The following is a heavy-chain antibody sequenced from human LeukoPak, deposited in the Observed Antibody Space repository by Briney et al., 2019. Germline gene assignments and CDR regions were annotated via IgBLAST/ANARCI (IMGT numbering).Heavy chain of an antibody. V-gene: IGHV4-59*11. D-gene: IGHD3-16*01. CDR2: FHNSGTS. CDR1: GASISSHY. CDR3: TRGAGWLIDY. Sequence: SETLSLTRTVPGASISSHYWSWIRQPPGKGLEWIGYFHNSGTSTYNPSLKSRVTISADTSKNQFSLKLNSLTTADTAVYYCTRGAGWLIDYWGQGILVTVSS. J-gene: IGHJ4*02.